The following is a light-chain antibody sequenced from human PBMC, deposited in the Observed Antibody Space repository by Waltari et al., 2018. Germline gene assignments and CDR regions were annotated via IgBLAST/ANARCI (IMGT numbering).Light chain of an antibody. J-gene: IGLJ3*02. V-gene: IGLV4-60*03. CDR1: SGHSTYI. CDR2: LEDSGNY. Sequence: QPVLTQSSSTSASLGSSVKLTCTLDSGHSTYIIAWHQQQAGKAPRYLMKLEDSGNYNKGSGVPDRFSGSSPGADRYLAIFNLQSEDEADYYCETWDSNTRVFGGGTKLTVL. CDR3: ETWDSNTRV.